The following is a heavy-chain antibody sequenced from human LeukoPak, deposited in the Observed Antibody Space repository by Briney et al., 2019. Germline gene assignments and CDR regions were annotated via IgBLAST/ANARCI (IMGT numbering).Heavy chain of an antibody. D-gene: IGHD2-2*01. CDR1: GYTFTSYG. Sequence: ASVKVSCKASGYTFTSYGISWVRQAPGQGLEWMGWISAYNGNTNYAQKLQGRVTMTTDTSTSTAYMELRSLRSDDTAAYYCARLYCSSTSCALTTSYYYYMDVWGKGTTVTVSS. J-gene: IGHJ6*03. CDR3: ARLYCSSTSCALTTSYYYYMDV. CDR2: ISAYNGNT. V-gene: IGHV1-18*01.